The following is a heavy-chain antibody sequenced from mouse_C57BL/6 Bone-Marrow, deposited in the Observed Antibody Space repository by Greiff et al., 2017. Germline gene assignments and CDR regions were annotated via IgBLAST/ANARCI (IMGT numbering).Heavy chain of an antibody. CDR3: ARGSIYYYGSSPSWFAY. CDR2: IDPSDSET. CDR1: GYTFTSYW. V-gene: IGHV1-52*01. Sequence: VQLQQPGAELVRPGSSVKLSCKASGYTFTSYWMHWVKQRPIQGLEWIGNIDPSDSETHYNQKFKDKATLTVDKSSSTAYMQLSRLTSEDSAVYYCARGSIYYYGSSPSWFAYWGQGTLVTVSA. D-gene: IGHD1-1*01. J-gene: IGHJ3*01.